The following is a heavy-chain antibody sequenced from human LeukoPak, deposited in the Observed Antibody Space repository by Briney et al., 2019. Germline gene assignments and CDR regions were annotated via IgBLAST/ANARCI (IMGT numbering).Heavy chain of an antibody. Sequence: PSETLSLTCAVYGGSFSSYYWSWIRQSPGKGLEWIAEIDHRGDTNYNPSVKSRVTTSVDTSKNPFYLKVRSLSAADPAVYYCARGATISETGYFDFWGQGTPVTVSS. CDR1: GGSFSSYY. CDR3: ARGATISETGYFDF. CDR2: IDHRGDT. V-gene: IGHV4-34*01. J-gene: IGHJ4*03. D-gene: IGHD5-24*01.